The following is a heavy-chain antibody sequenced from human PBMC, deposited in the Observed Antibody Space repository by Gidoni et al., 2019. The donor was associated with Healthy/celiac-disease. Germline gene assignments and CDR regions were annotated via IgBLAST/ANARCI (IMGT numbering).Heavy chain of an antibody. Sequence: QLQLQESGPGLVKPSETLSLTCTGSGGSISSSSYYWGWIRQPPGKGLEWMGSIYYSGSTYYTPSLKSRVTISVDTSKNQFSLKLSSVTAADTAVYYCATPGIAAAGTPAWGQGTLVTVSS. CDR2: IYYSGST. V-gene: IGHV4-39*01. J-gene: IGHJ5*02. CDR1: GGSISSSSYY. CDR3: ATPGIAAAGTPA. D-gene: IGHD6-13*01.